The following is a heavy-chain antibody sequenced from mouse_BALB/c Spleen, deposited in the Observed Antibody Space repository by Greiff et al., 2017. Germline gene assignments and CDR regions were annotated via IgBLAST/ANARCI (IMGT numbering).Heavy chain of an antibody. Sequence: QVQLQQSGAELVRPGSSVKISCKPSGYAFSSYWMNWVKQRPGQGLEWIGQIYPGDGDTNYNGKFKGKATLTADKSSSTAYMQLSSLTSEDSAVYFCAREGSPYAMDYWGQGTSVTVSS. J-gene: IGHJ4*01. CDR2: IYPGDGDT. CDR1: GYAFSSYW. V-gene: IGHV1-80*01. CDR3: AREGSPYAMDY.